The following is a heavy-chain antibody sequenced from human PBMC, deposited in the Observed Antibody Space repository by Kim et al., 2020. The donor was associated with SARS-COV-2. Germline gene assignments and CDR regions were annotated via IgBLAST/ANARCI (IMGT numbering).Heavy chain of an antibody. V-gene: IGHV3-49*04. CDR3: TRDREMRLARERYGMDV. CDR1: GFTFGDYA. CDR2: IRSKAYGGTT. Sequence: GGSLRLSCTASGFTFGDYAMSWVRQAPGKGLEWVGFIRSKAYGGTTEYAASVKGRFTISRDDSKSIAYLQMNSLKTEDTAVYYCTRDREMRLARERYGMDVWGQGTTVTVSS. J-gene: IGHJ6*02. D-gene: IGHD6-19*01.